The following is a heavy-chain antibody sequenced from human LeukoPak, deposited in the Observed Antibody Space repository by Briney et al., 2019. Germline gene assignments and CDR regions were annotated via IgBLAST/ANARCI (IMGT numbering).Heavy chain of an antibody. V-gene: IGHV4-34*01. CDR1: GGSFSGYY. CDR3: ARGRRVGIGRLRLDGPRLDY. J-gene: IGHJ4*02. Sequence: SETLSLTCAVYGGSFSGYYWSWIRQPPGKGLEWIGEINHSGSTNYNPSLKSRVTISVDTSKNQFSLKLSSVTAADTAVYYCARGRRVGIGRLRLDGPRLDYWGQGTLVTVSS. D-gene: IGHD5-12*01. CDR2: INHSGST.